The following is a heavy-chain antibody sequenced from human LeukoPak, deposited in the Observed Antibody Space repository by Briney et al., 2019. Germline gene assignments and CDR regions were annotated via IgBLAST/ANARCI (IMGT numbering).Heavy chain of an antibody. V-gene: IGHV1-24*01. Sequence: ASVKVSCKVSEFTVTEFSMHWVRQAPGKGLEWMGGFVPEEGETIYAQKFQGRFTMTEDTSTDTAYMELSSLRSEDTAVYYCATEYYYDSSGYYYFDYWGQGTLVTVSS. CDR1: EFTVTEFS. CDR3: ATEYYYDSSGYYYFDY. J-gene: IGHJ4*02. CDR2: FVPEEGET. D-gene: IGHD3-22*01.